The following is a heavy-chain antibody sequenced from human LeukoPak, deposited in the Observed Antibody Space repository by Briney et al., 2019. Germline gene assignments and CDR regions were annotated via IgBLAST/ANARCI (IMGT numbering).Heavy chain of an antibody. V-gene: IGHV1-46*01. Sequence: ASVKVSCKASGYTFTSYDINWMRQAPGQGLEWMGMINPSGGSTVYAQKFQGRVTMTRDTSTSTVDMELSSLRSEDTAMYYCATYSYGSVDPWGQGTLVTVPS. J-gene: IGHJ5*02. CDR2: INPSGGST. D-gene: IGHD5-18*01. CDR3: ATYSYGSVDP. CDR1: GYTFTSYD.